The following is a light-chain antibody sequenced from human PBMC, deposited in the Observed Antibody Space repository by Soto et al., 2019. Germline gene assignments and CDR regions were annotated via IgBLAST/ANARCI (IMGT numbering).Light chain of an antibody. V-gene: IGKV3-11*01. CDR3: QQRSNWPLT. CDR1: QSVSSY. Sequence: IVLTQSPATLSLSPGVRATLSCSASQSVSSYLAWYQQKPGQAPRLLIYDASNRATGIPARFSGSGSGTDFTLTISSLEPEDFAVYYCQQRSNWPLTFGGGSKVDIK. CDR2: DAS. J-gene: IGKJ4*01.